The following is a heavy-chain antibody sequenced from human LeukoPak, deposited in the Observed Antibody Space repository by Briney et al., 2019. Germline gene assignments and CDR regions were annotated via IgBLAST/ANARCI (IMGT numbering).Heavy chain of an antibody. CDR2: INHSGST. V-gene: IGHV4-34*01. CDR1: GGSFSGYY. Sequence: SETLSLTCAVYGGSFSGYYWSWIRQPPGKGLEWIGEINHSGSTNYNPSLKSRVTISVGTSKNQFSLKLSSVTAADTAVYYCARRGIAAAGTVWFDPWGQGTLVTVSS. J-gene: IGHJ5*02. D-gene: IGHD6-13*01. CDR3: ARRGIAAAGTVWFDP.